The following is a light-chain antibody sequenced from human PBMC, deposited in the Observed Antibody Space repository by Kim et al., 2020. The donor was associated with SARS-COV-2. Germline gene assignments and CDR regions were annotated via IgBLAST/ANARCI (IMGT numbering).Light chain of an antibody. CDR1: QDISKY. Sequence: DIQMTQSPSSLPASVGDRVTITCQASQDISKYLNWYQQKSGKAPKLLIYDASNLEAGVPSRFTGRGSGTDFTLIISSLQPEDIATYYCQQYDDLPITFGQGTRLEIK. CDR3: QQYDDLPIT. J-gene: IGKJ5*01. V-gene: IGKV1-33*01. CDR2: DAS.